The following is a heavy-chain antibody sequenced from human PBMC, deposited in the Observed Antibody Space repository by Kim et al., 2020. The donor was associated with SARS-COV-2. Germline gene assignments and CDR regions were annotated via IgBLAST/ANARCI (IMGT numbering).Heavy chain of an antibody. CDR1: GGSFSGYY. CDR2: INHSGST. CDR3: AIGITMVRGVIITTTGTLDY. V-gene: IGHV4-34*01. J-gene: IGHJ4*02. Sequence: SETLSLTCAVYGGSFSGYYWSWIRQPPGKGLEWIGEINHSGSTNYNPSLKSRVTISVDTSKNQFSLKLSSVTAADTAVYYCAIGITMVRGVIITTTGTLDYWGQGTLVTVSS. D-gene: IGHD3-10*01.